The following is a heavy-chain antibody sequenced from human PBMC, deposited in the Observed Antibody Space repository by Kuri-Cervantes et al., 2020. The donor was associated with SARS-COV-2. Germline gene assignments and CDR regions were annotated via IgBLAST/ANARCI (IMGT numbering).Heavy chain of an antibody. CDR1: GFTFSSYG. V-gene: IGHV3-30*18. CDR3: AKDLDTIAAAPLFDY. CDR2: ISYDGSNK. D-gene: IGHD6-13*01. J-gene: IGHJ4*02. Sequence: GGSLRLSCAASGFTFSSYGMHWVRQAPGKGLEWVAVISYDGSNKYYADSVKGRFTISRDNSKNTLYLQMNSLRAEDTAVYYCAKDLDTIAAAPLFDYWGQGTLVTVSS.